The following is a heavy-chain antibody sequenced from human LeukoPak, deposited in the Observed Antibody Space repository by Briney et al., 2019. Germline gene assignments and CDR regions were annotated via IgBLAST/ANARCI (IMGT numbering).Heavy chain of an antibody. D-gene: IGHD2-2*01. J-gene: IGHJ5*02. V-gene: IGHV1-18*01. CDR1: GYTFTSYG. CDR3: ARVYQYCSSTSCSSYRVWFDP. Sequence: ASVKVSCKASGYTFTSYGISWVRQAPGQGLEWMGWISDYNGNTNYAQKLQGRVTMTTDTSTSTVYMELRSLRSDDTAVYYCARVYQYCSSTSCSSYRVWFDPWGQGTLVTVSS. CDR2: ISDYNGNT.